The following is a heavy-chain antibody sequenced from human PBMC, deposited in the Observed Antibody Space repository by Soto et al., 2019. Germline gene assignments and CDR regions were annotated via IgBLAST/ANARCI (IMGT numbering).Heavy chain of an antibody. V-gene: IGHV3-23*01. J-gene: IGHJ5*02. CDR3: AKDLSGFRPYCSSTSCLNWFDP. CDR1: GFTFSSYA. Sequence: GGSLRLSCAASGFTFSSYAMSWVRQAPGKGLEWVSAISGSGGSTYYADSVKGRFTISRDNSKNTLYLQMNSLRAEDTAVYYCAKDLSGFRPYCSSTSCLNWFDPWGQGTLVTVSS. D-gene: IGHD2-2*01. CDR2: ISGSGGST.